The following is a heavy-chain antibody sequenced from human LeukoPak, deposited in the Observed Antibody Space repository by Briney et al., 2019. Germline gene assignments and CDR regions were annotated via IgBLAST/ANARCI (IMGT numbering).Heavy chain of an antibody. CDR2: IWYDGSNK. V-gene: IGHV3-33*01. CDR3: VREGPRGYSYGYPVDY. CDR1: GFTFSSYG. Sequence: PGRSLRLSCAASGFTFSSYGMHWVRQAPGKGLEWVAVIWYDGSNKYYADSVKGRFTISSDNSKNTLYLQVNSRRAEDTAVYYCVREGPRGYSYGYPVDYWGQGTLVSVSP. D-gene: IGHD5-18*01. J-gene: IGHJ4*02.